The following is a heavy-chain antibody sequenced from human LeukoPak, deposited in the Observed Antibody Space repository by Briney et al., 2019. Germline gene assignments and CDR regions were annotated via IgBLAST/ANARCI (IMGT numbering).Heavy chain of an antibody. CDR1: GGSISSGSHY. J-gene: IGHJ4*02. Sequence: SQTLSLTCTVSGGSISSGSHYWSWTRQHPGKGLEWIGYIYNSGTTYYNPSLKNRITMSVDTSKNQFSLKLSSVTAADTAVYYCARGASGEGYWGQGTLVTVSS. CDR3: ARGASGEGY. V-gene: IGHV4-31*03. CDR2: IYNSGTT. D-gene: IGHD3-10*01.